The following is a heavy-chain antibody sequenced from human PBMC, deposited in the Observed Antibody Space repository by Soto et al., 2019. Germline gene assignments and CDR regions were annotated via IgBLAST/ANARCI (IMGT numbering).Heavy chain of an antibody. V-gene: IGHV4-59*01. D-gene: IGHD3-22*01. CDR2: IYYSGST. Sequence: SETLSLTCTVSGGSISSSYWSWNRQPPGKGLEWIGYIYYSGSTNYNPSLKSRVTISVDTSKNQFSLKLSSVTAADTAVYYCARVKDRDYYYYYGMDVWGQGTTVTVSS. CDR1: GGSISSSY. CDR3: ARVKDRDYYYYYGMDV. J-gene: IGHJ6*02.